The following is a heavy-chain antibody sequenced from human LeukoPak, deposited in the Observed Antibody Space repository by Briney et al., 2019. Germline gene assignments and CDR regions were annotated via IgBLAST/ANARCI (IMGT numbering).Heavy chain of an antibody. CDR2: INHSGST. D-gene: IGHD3-3*01. V-gene: IGHV4-34*01. J-gene: IGHJ3*02. Sequence: SETLSLTCDVYGGSFSGYYWSWIRQPPGKGLEWIGEINHSGSTNYNPSLKSRVTISVDTSKNQFSLKLSSVTAADTAVYYCARAYYDFWSGYSLRPGGAFDIWGQGTMVTVSS. CDR1: GGSFSGYY. CDR3: ARAYYDFWSGYSLRPGGAFDI.